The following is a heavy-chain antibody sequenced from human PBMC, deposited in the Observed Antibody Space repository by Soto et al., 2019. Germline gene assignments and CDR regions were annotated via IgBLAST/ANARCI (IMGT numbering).Heavy chain of an antibody. J-gene: IGHJ4*02. CDR3: ARHEGSGWYYFDY. CDR2: IYYSGST. D-gene: IGHD6-19*01. Sequence: SETLSLTCTVSGGSIRSYYWSWIRQPPGKRLEWIGYIYYSGSTNYNPSLKSRVTISVDTSKDQFSLKLSSVTAADTAVYYCARHEGSGWYYFDYWGQGTLVTVSS. CDR1: GGSIRSYY. V-gene: IGHV4-59*08.